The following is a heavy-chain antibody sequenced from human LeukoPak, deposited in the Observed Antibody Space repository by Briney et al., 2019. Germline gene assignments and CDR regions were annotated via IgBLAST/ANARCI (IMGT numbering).Heavy chain of an antibody. V-gene: IGHV4-4*07. CDR1: GDSISGYY. CDR3: ARGRRGLTGTLRYYYYGMDV. D-gene: IGHD1-20*01. Sequence: SETLSLTWTVSGDSISGYYWTWIRQPAGKGLEWIGRMYVGGNTNYSPSLKSRVTISVDKSKSQFSLTLSSVTAADTAVYYCARGRRGLTGTLRYYYYGMDVWGQGTTVTVSS. J-gene: IGHJ6*02. CDR2: MYVGGNT.